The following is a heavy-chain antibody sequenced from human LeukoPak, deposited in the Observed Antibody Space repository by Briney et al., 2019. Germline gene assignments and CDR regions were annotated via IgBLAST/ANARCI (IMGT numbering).Heavy chain of an antibody. Sequence: SETLSLTCAVYGGSFSGYYWSWIRQPPGKGLEWIGEINHSGSTNYNPSLKSRVTISVDTSKNQFSLKLSSVTAADTAVYYCARVRAGTPSSPFDLWGRGTLVTVSS. CDR2: INHSGST. CDR1: GGSFSGYY. J-gene: IGHJ2*01. CDR3: ARVRAGTPSSPFDL. D-gene: IGHD2-15*01. V-gene: IGHV4-34*01.